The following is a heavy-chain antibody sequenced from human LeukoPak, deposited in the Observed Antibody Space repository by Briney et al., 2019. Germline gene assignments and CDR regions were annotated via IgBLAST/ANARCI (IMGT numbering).Heavy chain of an antibody. V-gene: IGHV3-23*01. CDR1: GVTLSSYA. D-gene: IGHD4-23*01. Sequence: PGGSLRLSCAASGVTLSSYAMSWARQAPGRGLEWVSGISSSGSGGNTYYADSVKGRFTISRDSSKNTLFLHMNTLRAEDTAIYSWAKDRTVGASYCYFDLWAVAPWSLSPQ. CDR2: ISSSGSGGNT. J-gene: IGHJ2*01. CDR3: AKDRTVGASYCYFDL.